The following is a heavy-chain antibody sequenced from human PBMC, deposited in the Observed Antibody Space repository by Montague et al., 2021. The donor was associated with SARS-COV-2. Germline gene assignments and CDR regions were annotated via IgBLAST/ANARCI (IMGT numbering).Heavy chain of an antibody. CDR2: INHGGST. D-gene: IGHD6-19*01. CDR1: GGSFSGYY. J-gene: IGHJ4*02. Sequence: SETLSLTCAVYGGSFSGYYWSWIRQPPGKGLERIGEINHGGSTNYNPSLKSRVTISVDTSKNQFSLKLSSVTAADTAVYYCARGSRQWLVRPPHYYYFDYWGQGALVTVSS. CDR3: ARGSRQWLVRPPHYYYFDY. V-gene: IGHV4-34*01.